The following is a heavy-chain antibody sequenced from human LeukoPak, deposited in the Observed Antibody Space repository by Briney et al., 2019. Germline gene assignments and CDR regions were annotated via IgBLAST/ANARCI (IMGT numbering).Heavy chain of an antibody. J-gene: IGHJ4*02. CDR1: GYTFTSYD. CDR2: MNPNSGNT. CDR3: AICYSGQWLWTGVCY. V-gene: IGHV1-8*01. Sequence: ASVKVSCKASGYTFTSYDINWARQATGQGLEWMGWMNPNSGNTGYAQKFQGRVTMTRNTSISTAYMELSSLRSEDTAVYYCAICYSGQWLWTGVCYWGQGTLVTVSS. D-gene: IGHD2-15*01.